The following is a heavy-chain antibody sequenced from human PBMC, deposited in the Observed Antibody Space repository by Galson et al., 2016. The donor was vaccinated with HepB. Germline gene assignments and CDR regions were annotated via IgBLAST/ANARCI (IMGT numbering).Heavy chain of an antibody. Sequence: SLRLSCAASGFSFSVYSMNWVRLAPGKGLEWVSSIRSSGSYIYYRDSVKGRFTISRDNAMSSLYLQMNTLRVDDTAIYYCARDYMDGGAAFDAWGQGTMVHVSS. CDR1: GFSFSVYS. V-gene: IGHV3-21*01. CDR3: ARDYMDGGAAFDA. J-gene: IGHJ3*01. CDR2: IRSSGSYI. D-gene: IGHD2-15*01.